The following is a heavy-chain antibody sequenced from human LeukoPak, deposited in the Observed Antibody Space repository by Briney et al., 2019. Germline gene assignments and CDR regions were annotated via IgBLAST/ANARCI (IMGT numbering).Heavy chain of an antibody. Sequence: GGSLRLSCAASGFTFSSYSMNWVRQAPGKGLEWVSSISSSSSYIYYADSVRGRFTISRDNAKNSLYLQMNSLRAEDTAVYYCARVSLYYNYMDVCGKGTTVTVSS. CDR1: GFTFSSYS. CDR2: ISSSSSYI. J-gene: IGHJ6*03. CDR3: ARVSLYYNYMDV. V-gene: IGHV3-21*01.